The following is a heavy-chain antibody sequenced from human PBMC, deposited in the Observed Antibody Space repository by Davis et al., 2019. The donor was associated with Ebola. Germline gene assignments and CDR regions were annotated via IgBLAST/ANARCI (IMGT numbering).Heavy chain of an antibody. D-gene: IGHD5-24*01. V-gene: IGHV3-48*03. CDR3: AKGPLWRRDGYNPLPPSDY. J-gene: IGHJ4*02. CDR2: ISSSGSTI. CDR1: GFTFSSYE. Sequence: GESLKISCAASGFTFSSYEMNWVRQAPGKGLEWVSYISSSGSTIYYADSVKGRFTISRDNSKNTLYLQMNSLRAEDTAVYYCAKGPLWRRDGYNPLPPSDYWGQGTLVTVSS.